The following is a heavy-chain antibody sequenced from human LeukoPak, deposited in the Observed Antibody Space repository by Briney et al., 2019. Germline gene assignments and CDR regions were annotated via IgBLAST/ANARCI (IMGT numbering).Heavy chain of an antibody. J-gene: IGHJ5*02. D-gene: IGHD3-10*01. CDR3: ARHYGP. Sequence: IFRDYTMNWIRQPPGKGLEWIGSIYDSGSTYYNPSLKSRVTISVDTSKNQFSLKLNSVTAADTAVYYCARHYGPWGQGTLVTVSS. CDR1: IFRDYT. V-gene: IGHV4-39*01. CDR2: IYDSGST.